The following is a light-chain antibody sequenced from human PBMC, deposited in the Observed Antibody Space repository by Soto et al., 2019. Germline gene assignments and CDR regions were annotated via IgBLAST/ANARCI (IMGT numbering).Light chain of an antibody. J-gene: IGKJ2*01. Sequence: EIVLTQSPGTLSLSPGERATLSCRASQSVSSSYLAWYQQKPGQAPRLLIYGASSRATGIPDSFSGSGSGTVFTLTISRLEPEDFAVYYCQQYGSSPLYTFGQGTKLEIK. CDR2: GAS. CDR1: QSVSSSY. CDR3: QQYGSSPLYT. V-gene: IGKV3-20*01.